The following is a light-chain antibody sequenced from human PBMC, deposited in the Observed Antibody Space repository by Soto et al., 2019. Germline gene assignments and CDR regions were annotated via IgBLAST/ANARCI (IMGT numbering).Light chain of an antibody. CDR3: SSYTTGSLVV. Sequence: QSALTQAASVSGSPGQSITISCTGTRSDVGAYDYVTWYQQHPGKAPKVMIYKVSNRPSVVSNRFSGSKSGNTASLTISGVQAEDEDDYYCSSYTTGSLVVFGGGTKLTVL. J-gene: IGLJ2*01. V-gene: IGLV2-14*01. CDR2: KVS. CDR1: RSDVGAYDY.